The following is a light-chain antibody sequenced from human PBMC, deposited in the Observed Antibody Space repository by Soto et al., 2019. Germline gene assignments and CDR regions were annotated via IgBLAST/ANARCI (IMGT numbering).Light chain of an antibody. CDR3: SSFSSITREV. CDR1: RSGVGGYSY. J-gene: IGLJ2*01. CDR2: EVS. Sequence: QSALTQPASGSGSPGQSITISCTGTRSGVGGYSYVSWYQQHPGKTPKLMIYEVSNRPSGVSHRFSGAKSGNTASLTISGLQTEDEAEYYCSSFSSITREVFGGGTKLTVL. V-gene: IGLV2-14*01.